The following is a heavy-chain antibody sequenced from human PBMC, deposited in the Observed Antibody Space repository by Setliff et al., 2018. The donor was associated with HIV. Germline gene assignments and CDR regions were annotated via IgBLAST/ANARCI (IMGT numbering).Heavy chain of an antibody. J-gene: IGHJ3*02. CDR3: AKAYYNFWSTYDAFDI. CDR2: ISAGGST. Sequence: GGSLRLSCAASGFTFSTYAMNWVRQAPGKGLEWVSVISAGGSTYYADSVRGRFTISRDSSKNTLYLQMNSLRADDTALYYCAKAYYNFWSTYDAFDIWGQGTMVTVSS. D-gene: IGHD3-3*01. V-gene: IGHV3-23*01. CDR1: GFTFSTYA.